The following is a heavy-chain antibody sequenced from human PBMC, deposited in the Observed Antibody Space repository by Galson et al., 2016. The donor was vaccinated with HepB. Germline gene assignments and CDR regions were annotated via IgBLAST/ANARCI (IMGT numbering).Heavy chain of an antibody. J-gene: IGHJ4*02. CDR1: GYSFTSYW. V-gene: IGHV5-51*01. Sequence: QSGAEVTKAGESLKISCQGSGYSFTSYWIAWVRQMPGEGLECMGIIYPGDSDTRYSPSFQGQVTISADKSISTAYPQWSSLKASDTAMYFCARIDCSTTNCYNLDFWGQGTLLTVSS. CDR2: IYPGDSDT. D-gene: IGHD2-2*02. CDR3: ARIDCSTTNCYNLDF.